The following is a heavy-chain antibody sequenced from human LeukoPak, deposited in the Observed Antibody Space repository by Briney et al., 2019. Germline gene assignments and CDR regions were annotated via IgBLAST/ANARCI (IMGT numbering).Heavy chain of an antibody. CDR2: IRSRANSYAT. CDR3: TGSTKGGDYFDY. Sequence: GGSLRLSCAASGFTFSGSAMHWVRQASGKGLEWVGRIRSRANSYATACAASVKGRFTISRDDSKNTAYLQMNSLKTEDTAVYYCTGSTKGGDYFDYWGQGTLSPSPQ. D-gene: IGHD2-8*01. V-gene: IGHV3-73*01. J-gene: IGHJ4*02. CDR1: GFTFSGSA.